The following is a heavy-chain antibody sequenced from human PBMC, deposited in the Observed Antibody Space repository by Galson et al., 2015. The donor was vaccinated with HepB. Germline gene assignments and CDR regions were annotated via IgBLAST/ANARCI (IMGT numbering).Heavy chain of an antibody. CDR3: ARAMTFPYYFDY. J-gene: IGHJ4*02. CDR2: INPSGGST. Sequence: SVKVSCKASGYTFTSYYMHWVRQAPGQGLEWMGIINPSGGSTSYAQKFQGRVTMTRDTSTSSVYMELSSLRSEDTAVYYCARAMTFPYYFDYWGQGTLVTVSS. CDR1: GYTFTSYY. V-gene: IGHV1-46*01. D-gene: IGHD2/OR15-2a*01.